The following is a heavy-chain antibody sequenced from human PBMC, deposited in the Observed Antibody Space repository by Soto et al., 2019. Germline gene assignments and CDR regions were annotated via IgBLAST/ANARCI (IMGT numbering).Heavy chain of an antibody. Sequence: QVQLQESGPGLVKPSQTLSLTCTVSGGSISSGGYYWSWIRQHPGKGLEWIGYIYYSGSTYYNPTLRSRVTISVDTSKNQFPLKLSSVTAADTAVYYCASGVPPNWFDPWGQGTLVTVSS. CDR2: IYYSGST. CDR1: GGSISSGGYY. D-gene: IGHD3-10*01. J-gene: IGHJ5*02. V-gene: IGHV4-31*03. CDR3: ASGVPPNWFDP.